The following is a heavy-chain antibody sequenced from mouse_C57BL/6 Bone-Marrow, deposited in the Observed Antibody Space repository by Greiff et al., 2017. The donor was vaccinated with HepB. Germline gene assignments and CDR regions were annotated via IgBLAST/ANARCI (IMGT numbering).Heavy chain of an antibody. V-gene: IGHV14-4*01. J-gene: IGHJ2*01. D-gene: IGHD1-1*01. CDR3: TTYYYGFDY. CDR2: IDPEIGDT. Sequence: VQLQQSGAELVRPGASVKLSCTASGFNIKDDYMHWVKQRPEQGLEWIGWIDPEIGDTEYASKFQGKATITADTSSNTAYLQLSSLTSEDTAVYYCTTYYYGFDYWGQGTTLTVSS. CDR1: GFNIKDDY.